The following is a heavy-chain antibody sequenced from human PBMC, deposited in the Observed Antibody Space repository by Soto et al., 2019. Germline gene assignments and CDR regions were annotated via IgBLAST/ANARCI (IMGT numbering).Heavy chain of an antibody. D-gene: IGHD4-17*01. V-gene: IGHV1-2*02. CDR3: ARDIAYGDFLPALF. J-gene: IGHJ4*02. CDR2: INPKSGVT. CDR1: GYTFTGYY. Sequence: QGQLVQSGAEVKKPGASVKVSCKASGYTFTGYYIHWVRQAPGQGLEWMGWINPKSGVTNYAHKFQGRVTMITDTSISTAYMELSRLRSDDTAVYYCARDIAYGDFLPALFCGQGTLVTVSS.